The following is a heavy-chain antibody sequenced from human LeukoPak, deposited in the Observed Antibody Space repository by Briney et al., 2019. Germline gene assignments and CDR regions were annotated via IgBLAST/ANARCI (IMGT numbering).Heavy chain of an antibody. CDR3: ARDRGIAVAGDYFDY. J-gene: IGHJ4*02. CDR2: ISYDGSNK. V-gene: IGHV3-30*03. Sequence: GGSLRLSCAASGFTFSSYGMHWVRQAPGKGLEWVAVISYDGSNKYYADSVKGRFTISRDNAKNSLYLQMNSLRAEDTAVYYCARDRGIAVAGDYFDYWGQGTLVTVSS. D-gene: IGHD6-19*01. CDR1: GFTFSSYG.